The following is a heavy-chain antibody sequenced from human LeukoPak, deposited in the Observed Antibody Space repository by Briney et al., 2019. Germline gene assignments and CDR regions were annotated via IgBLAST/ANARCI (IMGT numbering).Heavy chain of an antibody. Sequence: ASVKVSCRASGYTFTGYYMHWVRQAPGQGLEWMGWISVYNGKTNYGPLQGRVTMTTDTSTGTAYMELRNLRSDDTAIYYCARHMTTVVTSLDSWGQGTLVTVSS. V-gene: IGHV1-18*04. J-gene: IGHJ4*02. D-gene: IGHD4-23*01. CDR1: GYTFTGYY. CDR3: ARHMTTVVTSLDS. CDR2: ISVYNGKT.